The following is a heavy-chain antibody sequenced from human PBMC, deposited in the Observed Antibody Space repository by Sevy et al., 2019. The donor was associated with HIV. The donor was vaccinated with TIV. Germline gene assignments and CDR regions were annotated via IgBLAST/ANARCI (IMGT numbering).Heavy chain of an antibody. J-gene: IGHJ4*02. CDR2: ISQTYDGSKK. CDR3: AGDNSGYFFFDY. CDR1: GFTFGSYT. D-gene: IGHD3-22*01. V-gene: IGHV3-30-3*01. Sequence: GGSLRLSCAASGFTFGSYTLHWVRQAPGKGLEWVALISQTYDGSKKYYLDSVQDRLTIATGNNKNTLYLQMDSMRPADKAVYYFAGDNSGYFFFDYWGQGTLVTVSS.